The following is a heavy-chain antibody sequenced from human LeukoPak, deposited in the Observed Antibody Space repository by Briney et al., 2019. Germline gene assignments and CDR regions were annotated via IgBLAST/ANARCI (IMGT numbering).Heavy chain of an antibody. D-gene: IGHD3-22*01. Sequence: GASVKVSCKASGYTFTSYGISWVRQAPGQGLEWMGWISAYNGNTNYAQKLQGRVTMTTDTSTSTAYMELRSLRSDDAAVYYCARGAELTYYYDSSQGAFDIWGQGTMVTVSS. CDR2: ISAYNGNT. V-gene: IGHV1-18*01. J-gene: IGHJ3*02. CDR1: GYTFTSYG. CDR3: ARGAELTYYYDSSQGAFDI.